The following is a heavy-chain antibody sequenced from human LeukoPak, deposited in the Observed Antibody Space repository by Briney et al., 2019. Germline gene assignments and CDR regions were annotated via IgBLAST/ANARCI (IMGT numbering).Heavy chain of an antibody. CDR1: GYTFTSYY. Sequence: ASVKVSCKASGYTFTSYYMHWVRQDPGRGLEWMGIVNPSGGSTSYAQKFQGRVTMTRDTSTSTVYMELSSLRSEDTAVYYCARAPYTKYCGGDCEGEAFDYWGQGTLVTVSS. J-gene: IGHJ4*02. CDR2: VNPSGGST. CDR3: ARAPYTKYCGGDCEGEAFDY. D-gene: IGHD2-21*02. V-gene: IGHV1-46*01.